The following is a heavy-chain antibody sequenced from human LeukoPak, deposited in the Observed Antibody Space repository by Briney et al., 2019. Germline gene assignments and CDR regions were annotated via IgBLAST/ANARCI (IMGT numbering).Heavy chain of an antibody. CDR2: IYTSGST. Sequence: PSETLSLTCTVSGGSISSYYWSWIRQPAGKGLEWIGRIYTSGSTNYNPSLKSRVTMSVDTSKNQFSLKLSSATAADTAVYYCARDSSSWSYWYFDLWGRGTLVTVSS. J-gene: IGHJ2*01. CDR3: ARDSSSWSYWYFDL. CDR1: GGSISSYY. D-gene: IGHD6-13*01. V-gene: IGHV4-4*07.